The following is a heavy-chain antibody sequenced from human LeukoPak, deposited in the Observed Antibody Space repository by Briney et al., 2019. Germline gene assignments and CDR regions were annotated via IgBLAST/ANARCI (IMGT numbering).Heavy chain of an antibody. CDR3: ARHRYYSASAFWYIDL. D-gene: IGHD3-10*01. CDR2: VSHSGNT. V-gene: IGHV4-39*01. J-gene: IGHJ2*01. Sequence: SETLSLTCTLSGDSITSSDHYWVWLRQSPGKGLEWIGSVSHSGNTYYKSSLRSRVTVSLDTSKNEFSLILTSVTAADTAEYYCARHRYYSASAFWYIDLWGRGTLVIVSP. CDR1: GDSITSSDHY.